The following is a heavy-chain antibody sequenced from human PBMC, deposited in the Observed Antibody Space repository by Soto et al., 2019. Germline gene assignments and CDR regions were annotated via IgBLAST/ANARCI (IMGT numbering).Heavy chain of an antibody. V-gene: IGHV4-4*02. CDR1: GGSISSSNW. CDR2: IYHSGST. Sequence: QVQLQESGPGLVKPSGTLSLTCAVSGGSISSSNWWSWVRQPPGKGLEWIGEIYHSGSTNYNPSLKSRVTISVDKSKNQFYLKLSSVTAADTAVYYCAISYSSSWYEGWFDPWGQGTLVTVSS. J-gene: IGHJ5*02. CDR3: AISYSSSWYEGWFDP. D-gene: IGHD6-13*01.